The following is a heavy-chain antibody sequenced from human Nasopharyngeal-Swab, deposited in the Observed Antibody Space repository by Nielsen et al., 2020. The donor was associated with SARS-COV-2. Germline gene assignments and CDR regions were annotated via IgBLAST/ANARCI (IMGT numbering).Heavy chain of an antibody. CDR1: GGSISSYY. CDR2: ISSSSSYI. CDR3: ARDGDYSGWELTDY. V-gene: IGHV3-21*01. Sequence: ETLSLTCTVSGGSISSYYWNWVRQAPGKGLEWVSSISSSSSYIYYADSVKGRFTISRDNAKNSLYLQMNSLRAEDTAVYYCARDGDYSGWELTDYWGQGTLVTVSS. D-gene: IGHD1-26*01. J-gene: IGHJ4*02.